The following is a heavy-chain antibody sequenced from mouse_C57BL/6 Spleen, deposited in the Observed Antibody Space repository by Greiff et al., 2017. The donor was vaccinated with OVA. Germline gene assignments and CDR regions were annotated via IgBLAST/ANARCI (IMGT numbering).Heavy chain of an antibody. CDR1: GYTFTDYE. CDR3: TRTGAMDY. CDR2: LDPETGGT. Sequence: QVQLQQSGAELVRPGASVTLSCKASGYTFTDYEMHWVKQTPVHGLEWIGALDPETGGTAYNQKFKGKAILTADKSSSTAYMELRSLTSEDSAVYYCTRTGAMDYWGQGTSVTVSS. D-gene: IGHD4-1*01. J-gene: IGHJ4*01. V-gene: IGHV1-15*01.